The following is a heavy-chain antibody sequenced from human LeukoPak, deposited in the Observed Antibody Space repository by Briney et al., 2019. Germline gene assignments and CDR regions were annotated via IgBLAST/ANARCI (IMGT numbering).Heavy chain of an antibody. V-gene: IGHV1-2*02. D-gene: IGHD1/OR15-1a*01. Sequence: GASVKVSCKASGYTFTGYYMHWVRQAPGQGLEWMGIINPSGGSTSYAQKFQGRVTMTRDTSISTAYMEPSRLRSDDTAVYYCARGEQYWYFDLWGRGTLVTVSS. CDR1: GYTFTGYY. CDR3: ARGEQYWYFDL. CDR2: INPSGGST. J-gene: IGHJ2*01.